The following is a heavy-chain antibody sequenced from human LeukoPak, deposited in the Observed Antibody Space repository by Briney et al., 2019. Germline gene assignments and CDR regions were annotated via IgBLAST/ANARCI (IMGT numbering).Heavy chain of an antibody. D-gene: IGHD1-20*01. Sequence: SETLSLTCTVSGYSISSGYYWGWLRQPPGKGLEWIGSIYHSGSTYYNPSLKSQVTISVDTSKNQFSLKLTSVTAADTAVYYCAKKLSAPLTGTTPIDYWGQGTLVTVSS. CDR1: GYSISSGYY. J-gene: IGHJ4*02. V-gene: IGHV4-38-2*02. CDR3: AKKLSAPLTGTTPIDY. CDR2: IYHSGST.